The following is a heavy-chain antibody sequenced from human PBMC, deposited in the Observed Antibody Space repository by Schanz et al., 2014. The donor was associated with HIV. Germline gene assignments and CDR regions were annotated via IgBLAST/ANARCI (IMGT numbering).Heavy chain of an antibody. J-gene: IGHJ4*02. CDR2: IIPLSGTP. CDR3: ARGALYYYDSTGYYHLDY. CDR1: GGTSSIYA. V-gene: IGHV1-69*06. D-gene: IGHD3-22*01. Sequence: QVQLVQSGAEVKKPGSSVKVACKASGGTSSIYAISWVRQAPGQGLEWMGGIIPLSGTPFYAQKLQGRVTMTTDTSTSTAYMELRSLRSDDTAVYYCARGALYYYDSTGYYHLDYWGQGTLVTVSS.